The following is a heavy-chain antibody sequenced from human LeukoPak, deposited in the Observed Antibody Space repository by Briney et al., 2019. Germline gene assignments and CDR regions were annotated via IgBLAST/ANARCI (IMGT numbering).Heavy chain of an antibody. V-gene: IGHV3-23*01. CDR3: AKDRSCTNDICHGDFDY. Sequence: TGGSLRLSCAASGFTFSRYAVSWVRQAPGKGLEWVSSISGSGGSTYSADSVKGRFTISRDNSKNTLYLQMNSLRAEDTALYYCAKDRSCTNDICHGDFDYWGQGTLVTVSS. D-gene: IGHD2-8*01. J-gene: IGHJ4*02. CDR2: ISGSGGST. CDR1: GFTFSRYA.